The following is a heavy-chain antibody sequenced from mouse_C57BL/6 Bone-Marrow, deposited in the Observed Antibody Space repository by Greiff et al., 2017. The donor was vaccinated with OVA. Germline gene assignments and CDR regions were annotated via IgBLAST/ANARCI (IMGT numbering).Heavy chain of an antibody. D-gene: IGHD2-3*01. V-gene: IGHV1-18*01. J-gene: IGHJ4*01. CDR2: INPNNGGT. CDR3: AREGWLLYYYAMDY. Sequence: EVQLVESGPELVKPGASVKIPCKASGYTFTDYNMDWVKQSHGKSLEWIGDINPNNGGTIYNQKFKGKATLTVDKSSSTAYMELRSLTSEDTAVYYCAREGWLLYYYAMDYWGQGTSVTVSS. CDR1: GYTFTDYN.